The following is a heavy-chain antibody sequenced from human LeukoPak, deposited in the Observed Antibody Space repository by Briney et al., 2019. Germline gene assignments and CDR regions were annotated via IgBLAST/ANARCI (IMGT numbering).Heavy chain of an antibody. CDR1: GYTFTSYD. V-gene: IGHV1-8*01. J-gene: IGHJ3*02. CDR2: MNPNSGNT. CDR3: ARAYRPLWFETTGAFDI. D-gene: IGHD3-10*01. Sequence: ASVKVSCKPSGYTFTSYDSNWVRQATGQGLEWMGWMNPNSGNTGYAQKFQGRVTMTRTTSISTAYMEPSTLRSEATAVYYRARAYRPLWFETTGAFDIWGQGTMVTVSS.